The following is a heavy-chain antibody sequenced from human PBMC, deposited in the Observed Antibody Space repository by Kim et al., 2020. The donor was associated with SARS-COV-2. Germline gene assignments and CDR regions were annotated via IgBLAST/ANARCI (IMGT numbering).Heavy chain of an antibody. Sequence: SQTLSLTCAISGDSVSSNSAAWNWIRQSPSRGLEWLGRTYYRSKWYNDYAVSVKSRITINPDTSKNQFSLQLNSVTPEDTAVYYCARALGIAVAGRYYYGMDVWGQGTTVTVSS. CDR1: GDSVSSNSAA. V-gene: IGHV6-1*01. D-gene: IGHD6-19*01. CDR2: TYYRSKWYN. CDR3: ARALGIAVAGRYYYGMDV. J-gene: IGHJ6*02.